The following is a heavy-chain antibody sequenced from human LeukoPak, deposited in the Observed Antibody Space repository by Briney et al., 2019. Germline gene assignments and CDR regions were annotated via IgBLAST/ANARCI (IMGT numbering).Heavy chain of an antibody. CDR1: GGSISSSSYY. CDR2: IYYSGST. J-gene: IGHJ5*02. V-gene: IGHV4-39*01. D-gene: IGHD3-22*01. Sequence: SETLSLTCTVSGGSISSSSYYWGWIRQPPGKGLEWIGSIYYSGSTYYNPSLKSRVTISVDTSKNQFSLKLSSVTAADTAVYYCARHASYYYDSSGFNWFDPWGRGTLVTVSS. CDR3: ARHASYYYDSSGFNWFDP.